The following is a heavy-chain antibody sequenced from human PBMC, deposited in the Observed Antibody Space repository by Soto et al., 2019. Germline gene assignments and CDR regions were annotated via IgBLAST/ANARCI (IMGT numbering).Heavy chain of an antibody. CDR1: GDTFSSYS. J-gene: IGHJ4*02. CDR2: FSHVFGGP. D-gene: IGHD3-10*01. CDR3: ARGVTRGSFPPFAL. Sequence: QVHLVQSGAEVKKPGSSVKVSCTSSGDTFSSYSYSWVRLVPGQGLEWMGGFSHVFGGPNYAQNFLDRVTITANQFTRTVYLEVSGLTSDDTAVYYCARGVTRGSFPPFALWGQGTLVTVSS. V-gene: IGHV1-69*13.